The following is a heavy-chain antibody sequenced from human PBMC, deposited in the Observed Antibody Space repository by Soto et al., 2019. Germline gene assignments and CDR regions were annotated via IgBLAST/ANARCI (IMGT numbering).Heavy chain of an antibody. D-gene: IGHD3-10*01. CDR2: ISSSSSYI. CDR1: GFTFSSYS. CDR3: GRGRYYCNNEEWYYYYYMDV. J-gene: IGHJ6*03. Sequence: WGSLRLSCAASGFTFSSYSMNWVRQAPGKGLEWVSSISSSSSYIYYADSVKGRFTISRDNAKNSLYLQMNSLRAEDTAVYYCGRGRYYCNNEEWYYYYYMDVWGKGTTVTVSS. V-gene: IGHV3-21*01.